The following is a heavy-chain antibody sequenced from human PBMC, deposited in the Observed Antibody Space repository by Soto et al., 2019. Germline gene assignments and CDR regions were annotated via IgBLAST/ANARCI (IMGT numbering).Heavy chain of an antibody. D-gene: IGHD3-10*01. CDR1: GYTFSNYD. V-gene: IGHV1-8*01. CDR3: AKVSRKGSAIDFDY. CDR2: VNPNNGDT. J-gene: IGHJ4*02. Sequence: VKSGAELKKPGASVKVSCTASGYTFSNYDMNWVRQATGQGPEWIGWVNPNNGDTGYAQKFQGRVTLTTDISTTTAYMELTSLRSEDTAIYYCAKVSRKGSAIDFDYWGQGTLITVSS.